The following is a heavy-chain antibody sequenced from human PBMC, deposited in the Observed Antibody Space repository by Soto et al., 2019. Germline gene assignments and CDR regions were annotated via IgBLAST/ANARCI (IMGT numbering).Heavy chain of an antibody. D-gene: IGHD3-22*01. CDR1: GYTFTSYY. Sequence: QVQLVQSGAEVKKPGASVKVSCKASGYTFTSYYMHWVRQAPGQGLEWMGIINPSGGSTSYAQKFQGRVTMTRDTSTSTVYMELSSLRSEDTAVYYCARDSISDYYDSSGYHYPNSWGQGTMVTVSS. CDR3: ARDSISDYYDSSGYHYPNS. V-gene: IGHV1-46*01. J-gene: IGHJ3*02. CDR2: INPSGGST.